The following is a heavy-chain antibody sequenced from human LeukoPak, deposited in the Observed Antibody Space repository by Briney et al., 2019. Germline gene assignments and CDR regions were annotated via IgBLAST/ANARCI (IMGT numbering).Heavy chain of an antibody. CDR3: ASTTPTYSSSWYYFDY. Sequence: GGSLRLSCAASGFTVSSNYMSWVRQAPGKGLEWVSVIYSGGSTYYADSVKGRFTISRDNSKNTLNLQMNSLRAEDTAVYCCASTTPTYSSSWYYFDYWGQGTLVTVSS. D-gene: IGHD6-13*01. CDR2: IYSGGST. V-gene: IGHV3-53*01. J-gene: IGHJ4*02. CDR1: GFTVSSNY.